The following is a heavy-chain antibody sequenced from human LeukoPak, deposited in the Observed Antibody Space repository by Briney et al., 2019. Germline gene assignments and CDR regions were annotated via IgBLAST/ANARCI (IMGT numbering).Heavy chain of an antibody. CDR3: ARDNMVRGDYYYMDV. Sequence: GASVKVSCKASGYTFTGYYMHWVRQAPGQGLEWMGIINPSGGSTSYAQKFQGRVTMTRDMSTSTVYMELSSLRSEDTAVYYCARDNMVRGDYYYMDVWGKGTTVTVSS. V-gene: IGHV1-46*01. CDR1: GYTFTGYY. CDR2: INPSGGST. D-gene: IGHD3-10*01. J-gene: IGHJ6*03.